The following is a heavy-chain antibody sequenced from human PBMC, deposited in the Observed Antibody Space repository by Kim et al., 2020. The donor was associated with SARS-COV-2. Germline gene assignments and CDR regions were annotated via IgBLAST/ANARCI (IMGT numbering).Heavy chain of an antibody. CDR2: ISSDGSKK. CDR3: VRDKGGYSQIDY. D-gene: IGHD5-12*01. Sequence: GGSLRLSCAASGFTFSSFSMHWIRQAPGKGLECVAVISSDGSKKYYADSEQGRFIISRDNSKNTLYLHMNSLRPEDSAVYYCVRDKGGYSQIDYWGQGTL. CDR1: GFTFSSFS. V-gene: IGHV3-30-3*01. J-gene: IGHJ4*02.